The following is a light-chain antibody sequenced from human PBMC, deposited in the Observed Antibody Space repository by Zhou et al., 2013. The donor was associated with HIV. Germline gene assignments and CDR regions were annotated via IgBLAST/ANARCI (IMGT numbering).Light chain of an antibody. Sequence: DIQMTQSPSSLSASVGDRVTITCRASQSISTYLTWYQQKPGEPPKLLIFAASSLQSGVPSRFSGSGSGTDFTLTISSLQPEDFATYYCQRSYGIPYTFGQGTKLEIK. V-gene: IGKV1-39*01. CDR2: AAS. CDR3: QRSYGIPYT. J-gene: IGKJ2*01. CDR1: QSISTY.